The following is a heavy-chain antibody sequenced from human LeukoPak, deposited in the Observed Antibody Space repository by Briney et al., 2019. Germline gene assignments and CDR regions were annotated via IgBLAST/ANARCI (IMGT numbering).Heavy chain of an antibody. CDR2: IYYSGST. J-gene: IGHJ4*02. CDR1: GGSISSSSYY. V-gene: IGHV4-39*07. D-gene: IGHD1-26*01. Sequence: SETLSLTCTVSGGSISSSSYYWGWIRQPPGKGLEWIGSIYYSGSTYYNPSLESRVTISVDTSKNQFSLKLSSVTAADTAVYYCARGRGVGASRYFDYWGQGTLVTVSS. CDR3: ARGRGVGASRYFDY.